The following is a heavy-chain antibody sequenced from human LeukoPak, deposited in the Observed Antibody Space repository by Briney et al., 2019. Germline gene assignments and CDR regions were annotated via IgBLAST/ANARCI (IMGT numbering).Heavy chain of an antibody. J-gene: IGHJ1*01. CDR1: GFTFTDFY. CDR3: ARDGHYDILTGYFLD. D-gene: IGHD3-9*01. V-gene: IGHV3-11*01. CDR2: ISNSGTPI. Sequence: GGSLRLSCAASGFTFTDFYMSWIRQAPGKGLECLSYISNSGTPIYYADSVKGRFTISRDNAKNSLYLQMNSLRAEDTAVYCCARDGHYDILTGYFLDWGGGTLVTVSS.